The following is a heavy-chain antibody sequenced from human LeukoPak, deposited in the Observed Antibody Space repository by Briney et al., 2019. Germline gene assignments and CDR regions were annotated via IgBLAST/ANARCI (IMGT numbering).Heavy chain of an antibody. D-gene: IGHD6-19*01. CDR1: GGSFSGYY. Sequence: SETLSLTCAVYGGSFSGYYWSWIRQPPGKGLEWIGEINHSGSTNYNPSLKSRVTISVDTSKNQFSLKLSSVTAADTAVYYCARGLNRWLGYDDAFDIWGQGTMVTVSS. CDR2: INHSGST. CDR3: ARGLNRWLGYDDAFDI. J-gene: IGHJ3*02. V-gene: IGHV4-34*01.